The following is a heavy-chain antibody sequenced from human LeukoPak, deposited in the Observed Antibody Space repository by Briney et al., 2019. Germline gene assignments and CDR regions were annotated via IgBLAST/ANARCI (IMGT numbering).Heavy chain of an antibody. V-gene: IGHV3-66*01. CDR1: GFTISGHY. CDR2: IHTDGNT. CDR3: ARDRPYGGYDGFDY. D-gene: IGHD5-12*01. J-gene: IGHJ4*02. Sequence: GSLRLSCAASGFTISGHYMSWVRQAPGKGLEWVSVIHTDGNTYYADSVVGRFAISRDNSKNTLSLQMNSLRAEDTAVYYCARDRPYGGYDGFDYWGQGTLVTVSS.